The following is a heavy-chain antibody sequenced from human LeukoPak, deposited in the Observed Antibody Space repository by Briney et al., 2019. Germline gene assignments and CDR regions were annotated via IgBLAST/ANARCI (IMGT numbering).Heavy chain of an antibody. J-gene: IGHJ5*02. CDR3: ARENGPDSSSSPGWFDL. V-gene: IGHV3-30*06. CDR2: TWADGSNH. Sequence: GGALRLSCAASGFRFSDYGMHRLRLAPGAALEGAGVTWADGSNHFYADSVKARFTHSRDNSKNTLYLQMNRLDAEDPAVDYRARENGPDSSSSPGWFDLWRQGTLVTVPS. CDR1: GFRFSDYG. D-gene: IGHD2-2*01.